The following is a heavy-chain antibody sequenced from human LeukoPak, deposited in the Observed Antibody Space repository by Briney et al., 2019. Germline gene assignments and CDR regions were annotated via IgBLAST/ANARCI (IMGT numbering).Heavy chain of an antibody. CDR3: ARGYYGDYPNWFDP. D-gene: IGHD4-17*01. V-gene: IGHV1-69*13. Sequence: ASVKVSCKVSGYTLTELSMHWVRQAPGQGLEWMGGIIPIFGTANYAQKFQSRVTITADESTSTAYMELSSLRSEDTAVYYCARGYYGDYPNWFDPWGQGTLVTVSS. CDR1: GYTLTELS. CDR2: IIPIFGTA. J-gene: IGHJ5*02.